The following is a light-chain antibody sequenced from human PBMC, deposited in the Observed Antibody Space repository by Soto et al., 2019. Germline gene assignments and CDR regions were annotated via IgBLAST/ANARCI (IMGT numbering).Light chain of an antibody. V-gene: IGLV2-14*01. CDR3: SSYTTSAPYV. CDR2: EVT. CDR1: SSDVGAYNY. Sequence: QSALTQPASVSGSPGQSITISCSGTSSDVGAYNYVSWYQQHPGKVPKLIIYEVTIRPSGVSNRFSGSKSGNTASLTISGLQAEDEAYYYCSSYTTSAPYVFGSGTKLTVL. J-gene: IGLJ1*01.